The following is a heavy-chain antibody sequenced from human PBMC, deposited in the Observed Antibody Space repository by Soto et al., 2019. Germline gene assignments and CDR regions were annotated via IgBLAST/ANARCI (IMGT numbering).Heavy chain of an antibody. CDR1: GYTFTSYY. D-gene: IGHD3-22*01. J-gene: IGHJ4*02. CDR3: ARVGPYYESSGYYYFDY. Sequence: ASVKVSCKASGYTFTSYYMHWVRQAPGQGLEWMGIINPDGGSTSCAQKFQGRVTVTRDTPTTTVYMELSSLRSEDTAVYYCARVGPYYESSGYYYFDYWGQGTPVTVSS. V-gene: IGHV1-46*01. CDR2: INPDGGST.